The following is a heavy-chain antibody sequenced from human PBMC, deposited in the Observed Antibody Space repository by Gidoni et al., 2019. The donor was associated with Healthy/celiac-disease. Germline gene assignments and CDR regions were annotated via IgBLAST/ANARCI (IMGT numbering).Heavy chain of an antibody. D-gene: IGHD2-2*01. CDR1: GFTFSSYS. CDR3: ARDKGCSSTSCENDY. CDR2: ISSSSSYI. Sequence: EVQLVESGGGLVKPGGSLRLSCAASGFTFSSYSMNWVRQAPGKGLEWVSSISSSSSYIYYADSVKGRFTISRDNAKNSLYLQMNSLRAEDTAVYYCARDKGCSSTSCENDYWGQGTLVTVSS. J-gene: IGHJ4*02. V-gene: IGHV3-21*01.